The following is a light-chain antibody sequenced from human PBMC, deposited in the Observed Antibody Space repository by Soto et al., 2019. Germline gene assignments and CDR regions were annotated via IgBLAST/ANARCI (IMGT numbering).Light chain of an antibody. Sequence: DIQMTQSPSSLSASVVDRVTITCRASQSISSYLNWYQQKPWKAPKLLIYAASSLQSGFPSRFSGSESGTDFTLTISSLHPEDFATYYCQQSYSTPRTFGQGTKVDIK. V-gene: IGKV1-39*01. CDR2: AAS. CDR1: QSISSY. J-gene: IGKJ1*01. CDR3: QQSYSTPRT.